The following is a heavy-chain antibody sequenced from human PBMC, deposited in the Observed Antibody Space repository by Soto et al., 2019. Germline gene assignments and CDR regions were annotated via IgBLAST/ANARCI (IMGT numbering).Heavy chain of an antibody. CDR1: GFTFSAYG. D-gene: IGHD1-26*01. V-gene: IGHV1-18*01. J-gene: IGHJ6*02. Sequence: QIQLVQSGREVTKPGASVKVSCQATGFTFSAYGVSWVRQAPGQGLEWMGWISGNNGQTNYAQKFRGRVTFTTDTSTSTADMEVRSLRSDDTAVCYGARDGRKQPWVEGLNAMDVWGQGTTVTVSS. CDR2: ISGNNGQT. CDR3: ARDGRKQPWVEGLNAMDV.